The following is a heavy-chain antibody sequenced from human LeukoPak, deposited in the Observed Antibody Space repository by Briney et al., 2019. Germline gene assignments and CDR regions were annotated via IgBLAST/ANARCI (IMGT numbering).Heavy chain of an antibody. D-gene: IGHD2-2*02. J-gene: IGHJ6*03. CDR1: GGTFSSYA. V-gene: IGHV1-69*05. CDR2: IIPIFGTA. CDR3: ARGRDIVVVPAAIRPPLYYYYMDV. Sequence: SVKVSCKASGGTFSSYAISWVRQAPGQGLEWMGGIIPIFGTANYAQKFQGRVTITTDESTSTAYMELSSLRSEDTAVYYCARGRDIVVVPAAIRPPLYYYYMDVWGKGTTVTVSS.